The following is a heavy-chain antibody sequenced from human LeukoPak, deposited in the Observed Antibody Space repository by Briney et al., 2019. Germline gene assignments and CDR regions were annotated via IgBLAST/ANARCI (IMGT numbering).Heavy chain of an antibody. CDR2: ISWNTGNK. Sequence: PGRSLRLSCAAAGFIFDNYAMHWVRQAPGKGLEWVSRISWNTGNKDHADSVKGRFTISRDNAKNSLYLQMNSLRPEDTALYYCAKGTTFDAFDMWGQGTMVTVFS. J-gene: IGHJ3*02. D-gene: IGHD3-16*01. V-gene: IGHV3-9*01. CDR1: GFIFDNYA. CDR3: AKGTTFDAFDM.